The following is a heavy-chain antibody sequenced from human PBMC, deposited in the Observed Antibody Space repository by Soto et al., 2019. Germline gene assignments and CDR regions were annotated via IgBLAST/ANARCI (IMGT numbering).Heavy chain of an antibody. J-gene: IGHJ1*01. D-gene: IGHD6-13*01. Sequence: GGSLRLSCAASGFTFSSYAMSWVRQAPGKGLEWVSAISGSGGSTYYADSVKGRFTISRDNSKNTLYLQMNSLRAEDTAVYYCAKDSRIAAAGPPEYFQHWGQGTLVTVSS. V-gene: IGHV3-23*01. CDR3: AKDSRIAAAGPPEYFQH. CDR1: GFTFSSYA. CDR2: ISGSGGST.